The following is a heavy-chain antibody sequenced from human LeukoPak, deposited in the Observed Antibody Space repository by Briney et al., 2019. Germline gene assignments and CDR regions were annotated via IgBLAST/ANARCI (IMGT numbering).Heavy chain of an antibody. V-gene: IGHV1-69*05. Sequence: SVKVSCKASGGTFSSYAISWVRQAPGQGLEWMGGIIPIFGTANYAQKFRGRVTITTDESTSTAYMELSSLRSEDTAVYYCARGGISVGYYYYYYMDVWGKGTTVTVSS. J-gene: IGHJ6*03. D-gene: IGHD2-21*01. CDR2: IIPIFGTA. CDR1: GGTFSSYA. CDR3: ARGGISVGYYYYYYMDV.